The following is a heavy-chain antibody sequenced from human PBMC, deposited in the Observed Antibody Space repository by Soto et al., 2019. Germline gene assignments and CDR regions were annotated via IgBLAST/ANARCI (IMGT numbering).Heavy chain of an antibody. CDR1: GGSISSSSYY. Sequence: QLQLQESGPGLVKPSETLSLTCTVSGGSISSSSYYWGWIRQPPGKGLEWIGRIYYSGSTYYNPSLKSRVTIPVDTSKNQFSLKLSSVTAADTAVYYCARLGVSGWYFDYWGQGTLVTVSS. CDR2: IYYSGST. CDR3: ARLGVSGWYFDY. D-gene: IGHD6-19*01. V-gene: IGHV4-39*01. J-gene: IGHJ4*02.